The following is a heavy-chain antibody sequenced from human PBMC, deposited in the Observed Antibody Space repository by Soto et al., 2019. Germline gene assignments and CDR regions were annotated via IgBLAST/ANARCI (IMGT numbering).Heavy chain of an antibody. CDR1: GFTFSSYS. V-gene: IGHV3-21*01. J-gene: IGHJ3*02. CDR3: ARDSTRFLEWLLVPHDAFDI. CDR2: ISSSSSYI. Sequence: GGSLRLSCAASGFTFSSYSMNWVRQAPGKGLEWVSSISSSSSYIYYADSVKGRFTISRDNAKNSLYLQMNSLRAEDTAVYYCARDSTRFLEWLLVPHDAFDIWGQGTMVTVSS. D-gene: IGHD3-3*01.